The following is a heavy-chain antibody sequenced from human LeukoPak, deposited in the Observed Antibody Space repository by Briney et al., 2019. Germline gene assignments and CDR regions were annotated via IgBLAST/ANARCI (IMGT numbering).Heavy chain of an antibody. Sequence: ASVRVSCKASGYTFTNYGVSWVRQAPGQGLEWMGWISAYNGNTNYAQKLQGRVTMTTDTSTSTAYMELRSLRSDDTAVYYCATCTNGVCYTGDYWGQGTLVTVSS. CDR2: ISAYNGNT. CDR3: ATCTNGVCYTGDY. J-gene: IGHJ4*02. CDR1: GYTFTNYG. V-gene: IGHV1-18*01. D-gene: IGHD2-8*01.